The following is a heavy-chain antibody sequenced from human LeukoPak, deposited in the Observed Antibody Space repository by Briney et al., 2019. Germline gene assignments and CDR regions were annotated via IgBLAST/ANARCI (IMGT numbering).Heavy chain of an antibody. CDR3: ASCSGGSCYPPDYFDY. CDR1: GFTFSDYY. J-gene: IGHJ4*02. CDR2: ISSSGSTI. V-gene: IGHV3-11*01. Sequence: PGGSLRLSCAASGFTFSDYYMSWIRQAPGKGLEWVSYISSSGSTIYYADSVKGRFTISRDNAKNSLYLQMNSLRAEGTAVYYCASCSGGSCYPPDYFDYWGQGTLVTVSS. D-gene: IGHD2-15*01.